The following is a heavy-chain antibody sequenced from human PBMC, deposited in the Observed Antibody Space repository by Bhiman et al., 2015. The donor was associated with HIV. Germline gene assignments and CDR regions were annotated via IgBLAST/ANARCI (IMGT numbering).Heavy chain of an antibody. J-gene: IGHJ5*02. CDR2: INWNGGTT. CDR1: GFTFDDYG. D-gene: IGHD6-6*01. Sequence: EVQLVESGGGVVRPGGSLRLSCAASGFTFDDYGMSWVRQAPGKGLEWVSGINWNGGTTGYADSVKGRFTISRDNAKNSLYLQMNSLRAEDTAVYYCARGSSSSLSAERFDPWGQGTLVTVSS. V-gene: IGHV3-20*04. CDR3: ARGSSSSLSAERFDP.